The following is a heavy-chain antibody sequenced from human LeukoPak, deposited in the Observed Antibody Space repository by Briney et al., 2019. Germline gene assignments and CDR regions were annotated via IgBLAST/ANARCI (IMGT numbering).Heavy chain of an antibody. Sequence: GGSLRLSCAASGFTFSSYAMSWVRQAPGKGLEWVSAISGSGGSTYYADPVKGRFTISRDNSKNTLYLQMNSLRAEDTAVYYCARDPGYSGYDLWGQGTLVTVSS. CDR1: GFTFSSYA. V-gene: IGHV3-23*01. D-gene: IGHD5-12*01. CDR3: ARDPGYSGYDL. CDR2: ISGSGGST. J-gene: IGHJ4*02.